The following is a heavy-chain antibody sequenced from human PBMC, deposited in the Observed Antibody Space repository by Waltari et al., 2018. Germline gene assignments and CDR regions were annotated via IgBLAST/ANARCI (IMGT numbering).Heavy chain of an antibody. Sequence: EVQLLESAGGLVLPGGALRLSCAASGFSFMGFALTWVRQAPGEGLECVASISGSGATPFYADSVKGRFTIVRDNSRDTVYLQMNSLRVDDSAVYYCAKGSRGYTNYFFDSWGQGTLVSVSS. J-gene: IGHJ4*02. CDR1: GFSFMGFA. CDR3: AKGSRGYTNYFFDS. V-gene: IGHV3-23*01. D-gene: IGHD3-16*02. CDR2: ISGSGATP.